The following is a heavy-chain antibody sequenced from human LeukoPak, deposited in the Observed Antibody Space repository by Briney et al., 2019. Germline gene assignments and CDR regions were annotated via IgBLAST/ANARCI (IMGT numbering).Heavy chain of an antibody. Sequence: SETLSLTCAVYGGSFSVHYWSWIRQPPGKGLEWIAEISHSGSIDYNPSLKSRVTISVDKSKNQFSLSLTSVTAADTAVYYCARAYRAHQTFHSYHFFDFWGRGTLVTVSS. V-gene: IGHV4-34*01. J-gene: IGHJ4*02. CDR1: GGSFSVHY. CDR3: ARAYRAHQTFHSYHFFDF. CDR2: ISHSGSI. D-gene: IGHD5-18*01.